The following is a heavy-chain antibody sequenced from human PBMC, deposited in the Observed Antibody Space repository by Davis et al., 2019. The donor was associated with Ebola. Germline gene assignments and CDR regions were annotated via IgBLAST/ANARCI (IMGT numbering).Heavy chain of an antibody. J-gene: IGHJ4*02. Sequence: GGSLRLSCAASGFTFSDYYMSWIRQAPGKGLEWVSYISSSGSTIYYADSVKGRFTISRDNAKNTLYLQMNSLRADDTAVYYCAKAAFSNTWYGIDYWGQGTLVTVSS. CDR1: GFTFSDYY. CDR2: ISSSGSTI. CDR3: AKAAFSNTWYGIDY. D-gene: IGHD6-13*01. V-gene: IGHV3-11*04.